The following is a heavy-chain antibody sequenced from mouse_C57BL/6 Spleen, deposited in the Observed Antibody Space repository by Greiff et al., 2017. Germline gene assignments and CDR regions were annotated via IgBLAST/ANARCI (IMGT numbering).Heavy chain of an antibody. CDR2: IEPANGNT. D-gene: IGHD1-1*01. CDR1: GFHIKNTY. CDR3: ARNYGSSYNWYFGV. V-gene: IGHV14-3*01. Sequence: EVQLQQSVAELVRPGASVKLSCTASGFHIKNTYMHWVKQRPEQGLEWIGRIEPANGNTKYAPKFPGKAPITADTSSNTAYLQRSSLTSEDTAIYYGARNYGSSYNWYFGVWGTGTTVTVAS. J-gene: IGHJ1*03.